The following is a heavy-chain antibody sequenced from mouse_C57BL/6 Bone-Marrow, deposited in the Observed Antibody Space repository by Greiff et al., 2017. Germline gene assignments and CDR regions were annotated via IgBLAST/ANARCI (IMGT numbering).Heavy chain of an antibody. CDR3: ARSYYEYGRAWFAY. Sequence: DVQLQESGAELVKPGASVKLSCTASGFNIKDYYMHWVKQRTEQGLEWIGRIDPEDGETKYAPKFPGKATITADTSSNTAYLQLSSLTSEDTAVYYGARSYYEYGRAWFAYWGQGTLVTVSA. CDR2: IDPEDGET. V-gene: IGHV14-2*01. CDR1: GFNIKDYY. D-gene: IGHD2-4*01. J-gene: IGHJ3*01.